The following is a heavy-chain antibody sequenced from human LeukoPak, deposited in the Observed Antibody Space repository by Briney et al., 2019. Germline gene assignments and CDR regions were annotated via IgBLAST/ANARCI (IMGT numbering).Heavy chain of an antibody. CDR2: ISGSGGST. V-gene: IGHV3-23*01. J-gene: IGHJ4*02. Sequence: GGSQRLSCAASGFTFNSYAMSWVRQAPGKGLEWVSAISGSGGSTYYADSVKGRFTISRDNSKNTLYLQMNSLRAEDTAVYYCARLMATISDGIDYWGQGTLVTVSS. CDR1: GFTFNSYA. CDR3: ARLMATISDGIDY. D-gene: IGHD5-24*01.